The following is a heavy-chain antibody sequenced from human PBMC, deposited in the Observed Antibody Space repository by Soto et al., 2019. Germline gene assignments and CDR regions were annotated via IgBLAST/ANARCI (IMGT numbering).Heavy chain of an antibody. J-gene: IGHJ3*02. Sequence: QVQLVQSGAEVKKPGSSVKVSCKASGGTFSSYAIIWVRQAPGQGLEWMGGIIPIFGTANYAQKLQDRVTITADESTSTAYMELSSLRSEDTAVYYCARVVYGDRDALDIWGQGTMVTVSS. CDR2: IIPIFGTA. CDR3: ARVVYGDRDALDI. D-gene: IGHD4-17*01. CDR1: GGTFSSYA. V-gene: IGHV1-69*12.